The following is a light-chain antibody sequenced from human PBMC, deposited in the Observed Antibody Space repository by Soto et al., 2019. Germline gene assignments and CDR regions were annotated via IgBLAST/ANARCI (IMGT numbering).Light chain of an antibody. CDR2: GAS. V-gene: IGKV3-15*01. Sequence: IVMPQSHGTLSLSPGERATLSCRASQSVNSSYLAWYQQKPGQAPRLVLYGASTRATGVPARFSGSGSGTEFTLTISSLQSEDFAVYYCQQYNRWPPYTFGQGTKVDI. CDR1: QSVNSSY. J-gene: IGKJ2*01. CDR3: QQYNRWPPYT.